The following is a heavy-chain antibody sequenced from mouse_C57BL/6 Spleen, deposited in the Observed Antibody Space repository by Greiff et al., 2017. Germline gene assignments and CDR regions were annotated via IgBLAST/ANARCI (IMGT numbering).Heavy chain of an antibody. CDR3: ARSGSNYDGYYFDY. J-gene: IGHJ2*01. D-gene: IGHD2-5*01. Sequence: QVQLKQSGAELARPGASVKLSCKASGYTFTSYGISWVKQRTGQGLEWIGEIYPRSGNTYYNEKFKGKATLTADKSSSTAYMELRSLTSEDSAVYFCARSGSNYDGYYFDYWGQGTTLTVSS. CDR2: IYPRSGNT. V-gene: IGHV1-81*01. CDR1: GYTFTSYG.